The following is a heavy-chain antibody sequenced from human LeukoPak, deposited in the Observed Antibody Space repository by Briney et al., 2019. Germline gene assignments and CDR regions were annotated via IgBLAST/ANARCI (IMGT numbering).Heavy chain of an antibody. Sequence: PGGSLRLSCAASGFAFRDHWMNWVRQAPGKGLEWVANINLGGTVILYVDSVKGRFTASRDNAENSLSLQMTSLRAEDTAVYYCAAWGLHNYWGQGTLVTVSS. D-gene: IGHD7-27*01. V-gene: IGHV3-7*01. CDR3: AAWGLHNY. CDR2: INLGGTVI. CDR1: GFAFRDHW. J-gene: IGHJ4*02.